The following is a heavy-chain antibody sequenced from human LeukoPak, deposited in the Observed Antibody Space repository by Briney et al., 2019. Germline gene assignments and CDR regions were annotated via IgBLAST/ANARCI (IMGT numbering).Heavy chain of an antibody. CDR1: GYTFTGYY. CDR2: INPSGGST. J-gene: IGHJ4*02. Sequence: ASVKVSCKASGYTFTGYYMHWVRQAPGQGLEWMGIINPSGGSTSYAQKFQGRVTMTRDTSTSTVYMELSSLRSEDTAVYYCARDAGAWSAYSPYGSWNYWGQGTLVTVSS. D-gene: IGHD3-10*01. CDR3: ARDAGAWSAYSPYGSWNY. V-gene: IGHV1-46*01.